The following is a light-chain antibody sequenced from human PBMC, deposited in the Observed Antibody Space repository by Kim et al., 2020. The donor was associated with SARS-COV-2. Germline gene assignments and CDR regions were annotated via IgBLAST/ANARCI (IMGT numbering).Light chain of an antibody. V-gene: IGKV3-11*01. CDR1: QSVSSY. J-gene: IGKJ4*01. CDR3: QQSSNWPPT. Sequence: LSPGETATLSCRASQSVSSYLAWYQQKPGQAPRLLIYDASNRATGIPARFSGSGAGTDFTLTISSLEPEDSAVYYCQQSSNWPPTFGGGTKVDIK. CDR2: DAS.